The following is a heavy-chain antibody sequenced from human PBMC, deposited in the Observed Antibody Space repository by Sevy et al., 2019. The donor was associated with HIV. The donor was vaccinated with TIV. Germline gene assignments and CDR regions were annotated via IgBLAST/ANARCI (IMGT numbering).Heavy chain of an antibody. CDR1: GGSISSSSYY. V-gene: IGHV4-39*01. CDR2: SYYSGST. D-gene: IGHD3-22*01. CDR3: ARRGVLLDSSGYTLYNWFDP. Sequence: SETLSLTCTVSGGSISSSSYYWGWIRQPPGKGLEWIGSSYYSGSTYYNPSLKSRVTISVDTSKNQFSLKLSSGTAADTAVYYCARRGVLLDSSGYTLYNWFDPWGQGTLVTVSS. J-gene: IGHJ5*02.